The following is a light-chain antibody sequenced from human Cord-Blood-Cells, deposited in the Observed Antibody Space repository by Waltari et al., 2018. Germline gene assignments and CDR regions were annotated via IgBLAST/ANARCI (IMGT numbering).Light chain of an antibody. CDR1: QDISNY. Sequence: DIQMTQSPSSLSASVGDRVTITCQASQDISNYLNCNQQKPGKAPKLLIYDASNLETGVPSRFSGSGSGTDFTFTISSLQPEDIATYYCQQYDNLPPLTFGGGTKVEIK. V-gene: IGKV1-33*01. J-gene: IGKJ4*01. CDR3: QQYDNLPPLT. CDR2: DAS.